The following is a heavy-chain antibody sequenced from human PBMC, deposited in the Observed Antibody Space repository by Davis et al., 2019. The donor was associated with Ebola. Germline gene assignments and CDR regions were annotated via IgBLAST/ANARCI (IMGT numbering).Heavy chain of an antibody. Sequence: GESLKISCAASGFTFSDYYMSWIRQAPGKGLEWVSYISSSGSTIYYADSVKGRFTISRDNAKNSLYLQMNSLRAEDTAVYYCARCITIFGVVMHDAFDIWGQGTMVTVSS. V-gene: IGHV3-11*04. CDR3: ARCITIFGVVMHDAFDI. J-gene: IGHJ3*02. D-gene: IGHD3-3*01. CDR2: ISSSGSTI. CDR1: GFTFSDYY.